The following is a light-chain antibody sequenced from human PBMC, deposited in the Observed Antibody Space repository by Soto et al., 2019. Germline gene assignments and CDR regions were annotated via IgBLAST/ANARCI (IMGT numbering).Light chain of an antibody. CDR1: QSVGTF. V-gene: IGKV3-11*01. CDR2: DAS. CDR3: KQRTGGPRGT. Sequence: EIVLTQSPATLSLSPGERATLSCRASQSVGTFLAWYQQKPGQAPRVLIHDASNRAAGVPARFSGSGSGTAFTPTTASLGPAVSEVFFGKQRTGGPRGTFGKGT. J-gene: IGKJ2*01.